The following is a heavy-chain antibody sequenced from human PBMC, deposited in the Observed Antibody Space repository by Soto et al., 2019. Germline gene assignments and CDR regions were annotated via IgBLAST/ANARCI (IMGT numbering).Heavy chain of an antibody. CDR1: GGSISSGDYF. Sequence: QVQLQESGPGLVKPSQTLSLTCTVSGGSISSGDYFWSWIRQHPGKGLEWIGYIYYTGSTQYNPTLKSRLNISIDTSKKQFSLRLNSVTAADRAVYYCARAAILGDSPYMDVWGQGTTVTVSS. V-gene: IGHV4-30-4*01. CDR2: IYYTGST. CDR3: ARAAILGDSPYMDV. D-gene: IGHD4-17*01. J-gene: IGHJ6*02.